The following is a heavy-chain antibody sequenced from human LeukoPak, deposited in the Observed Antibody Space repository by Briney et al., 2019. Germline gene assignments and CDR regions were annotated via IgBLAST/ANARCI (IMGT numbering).Heavy chain of an antibody. J-gene: IGHJ5*02. D-gene: IGHD3-10*01. CDR2: IRYDGSNK. CDR1: GFTFSSHG. V-gene: IGHV3-30*02. CDR3: AKDNRLLWFGDSNWFDP. Sequence: PGGSLRLSCAASGFTFSSHGMHWVRQAPGKGLEWVAFIRYDGSNKYYADSVKGRFTISRDNSKNTLYLQMNSLRAEDTAVYYCAKDNRLLWFGDSNWFDPWGQGTLVTVSS.